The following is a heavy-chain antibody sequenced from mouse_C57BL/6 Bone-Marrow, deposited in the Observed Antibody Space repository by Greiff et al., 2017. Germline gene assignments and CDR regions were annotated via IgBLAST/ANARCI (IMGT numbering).Heavy chain of an antibody. Sequence: EVQLKQSGPELVKPGASVKISCKASGYSFTGYYMNWVKQSPEKSLEWIGEINPSTGGTTYNQKFKAKATLTVDKSSSTAYMQLKSLTSEDSAVYYCARDFFPWFAYWGQGTLVTVSA. CDR3: ARDFFPWFAY. CDR1: GYSFTGYY. V-gene: IGHV1-42*01. J-gene: IGHJ3*01. CDR2: INPSTGGT.